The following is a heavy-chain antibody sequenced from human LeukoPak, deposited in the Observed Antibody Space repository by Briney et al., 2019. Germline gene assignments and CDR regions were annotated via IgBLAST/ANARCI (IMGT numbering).Heavy chain of an antibody. V-gene: IGHV3-23*01. D-gene: IGHD1-1*01. CDR3: GKDWKLDY. Sequence: GGSLRLSCAASGFTLNNYAMSWVRQAPGKGLEWVAAIGDKGADTKYADSVKGRFTISRDNSKNTLYLQMNGLRVEDTAIYYCGKDWKLDYWGQGTLVTVSS. CDR1: GFTLNNYA. CDR2: IGDKGADT. J-gene: IGHJ4*02.